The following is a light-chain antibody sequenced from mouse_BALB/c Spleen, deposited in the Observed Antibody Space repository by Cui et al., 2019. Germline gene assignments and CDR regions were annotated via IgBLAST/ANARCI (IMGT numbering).Light chain of an antibody. V-gene: IGKV10-94*01. J-gene: IGKJ2*01. Sequence: DIKMTQTTSSLYASLGDRVNISCSASQGISNYLNWYQQKPEGTVKLLIYYTSSLHSGVPSRFSGSGSGTDYSLTISNLEPEDIATYYCQQYSKRPYTFGGGTKLEIK. CDR3: QQYSKRPYT. CDR2: YTS. CDR1: QGISNY.